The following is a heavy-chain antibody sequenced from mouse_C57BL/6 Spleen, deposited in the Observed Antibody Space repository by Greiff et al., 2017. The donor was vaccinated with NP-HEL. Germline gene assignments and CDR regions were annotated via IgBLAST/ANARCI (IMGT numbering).Heavy chain of an antibody. CDR2: IDPENGDT. Sequence: EVKLQESGAELVRPGASVKLSCTASGFNIKDDYMHWVKQRPEQGLEWIGWIDPENGDTEYASKFQGKATITADTSSNTAYLQLSSLTSEDTAVYYCTTGTGYFDYWGQGTTLTVAS. D-gene: IGHD4-1*01. J-gene: IGHJ2*01. CDR1: GFNIKDDY. V-gene: IGHV14-4*01. CDR3: TTGTGYFDY.